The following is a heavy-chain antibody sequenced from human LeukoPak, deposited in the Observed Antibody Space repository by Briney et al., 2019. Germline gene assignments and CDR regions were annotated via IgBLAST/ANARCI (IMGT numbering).Heavy chain of an antibody. CDR2: IYYGGST. V-gene: IGHV4-59*01. J-gene: IGHJ4*02. CDR1: GGSISSYY. Sequence: SETLSLTCTVSGGSISSYYWSWIRQPPGKGLEWIGYIYYGGSTSYNPSLKSRVTISVDTSKNQFSLKLSSVTAADTAVYYCARDLGYFDYWGQGTLVTVSS. CDR3: ARDLGYFDY.